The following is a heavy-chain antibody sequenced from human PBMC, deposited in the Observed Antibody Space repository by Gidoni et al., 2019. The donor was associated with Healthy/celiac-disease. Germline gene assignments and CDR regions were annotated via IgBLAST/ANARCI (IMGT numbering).Heavy chain of an antibody. CDR3: ARFFIGVPAAIIYYYGMDV. D-gene: IGHD2-2*01. V-gene: IGHV1-18*04. J-gene: IGHJ6*02. Sequence: QVQLVHSGAEVKKPGASVKVPCKASGYNFTSYGISWVRQAPGQGLEWMGWISAYNGNTNYAQKLQGRVTMTTDTSTSTAYMELRSLRSDDTAVYYCARFFIGVPAAIIYYYGMDVWGQGTTVTVSS. CDR1: GYNFTSYG. CDR2: ISAYNGNT.